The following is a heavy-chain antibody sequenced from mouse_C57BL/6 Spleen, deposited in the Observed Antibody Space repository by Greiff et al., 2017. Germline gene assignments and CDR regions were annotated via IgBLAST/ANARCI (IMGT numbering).Heavy chain of an antibody. J-gene: IGHJ4*01. CDR1: GYTFTSYW. D-gene: IGHD1-1*01. CDR3: ARRMYGSSLRAMDY. V-gene: IGHV1-55*01. CDR2: IYPGSGST. Sequence: QVQLQQPGAELVKPGASVKMSCKASGYTFTSYWITCVKQRPGQGLVWIGDIYPGSGSTNYNEKFKSKATLTVDTSSSTAYMQLSSLTSEDSAVYYCARRMYGSSLRAMDYWGQGTSVTVSS.